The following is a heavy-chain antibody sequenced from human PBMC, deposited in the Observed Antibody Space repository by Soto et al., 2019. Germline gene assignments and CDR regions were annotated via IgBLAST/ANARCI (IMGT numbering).Heavy chain of an antibody. Sequence: PSETLSLTCSVSGASISSYYWSWIRQSPGKGLEFIGCMYSSGGTNYNPALKSRITISRDTSKNQLSLKLTSVTAADTAVYYCARENGEWFGDLYPRGWLDPWSQGTLVTVSS. V-gene: IGHV4-59*01. CDR3: ARENGEWFGDLYPRGWLDP. CDR1: GASISSYY. J-gene: IGHJ5*02. D-gene: IGHD3-10*01. CDR2: MYSSGGT.